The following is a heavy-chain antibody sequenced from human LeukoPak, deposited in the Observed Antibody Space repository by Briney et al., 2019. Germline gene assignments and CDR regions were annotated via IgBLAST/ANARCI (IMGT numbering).Heavy chain of an antibody. CDR1: SGSITSGTYY. J-gene: IGHJ5*02. CDR2: IYFTGST. Sequence: SETLSLTCTVSSGSITSGTYYWGWIRQPPGKGLEWIGSIYFTGSTYYNPSLKSRVTISVDTSKNQFSLKLSSVTAADTAVYYCARAGYYDSSGYQNWFDPWGQGTLVTVSS. CDR3: ARAGYYDSSGYQNWFDP. V-gene: IGHV4-39*01. D-gene: IGHD3-22*01.